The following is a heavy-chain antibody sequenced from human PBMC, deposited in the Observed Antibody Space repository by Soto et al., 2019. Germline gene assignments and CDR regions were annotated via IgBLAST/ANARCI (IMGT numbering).Heavy chain of an antibody. J-gene: IGHJ6*02. CDR2: IIPIFGTA. CDR1: GGTFSSYA. V-gene: IGHV1-69*13. CDR3: ARDKWLGYRLCMDV. Sequence: GASVKVSCKASGGTFSSYAISWVRQAPGQGLEWMGGIIPIFGTANYAQKFQGRVTITADESTSTAYMELSSLRSEDTAVYYCARDKWLGYRLCMDVWGQGTTVTAP. D-gene: IGHD6-19*01.